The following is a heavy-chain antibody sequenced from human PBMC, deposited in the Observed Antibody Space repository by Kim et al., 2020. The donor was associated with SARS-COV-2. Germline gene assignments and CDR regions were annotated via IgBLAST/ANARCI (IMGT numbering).Heavy chain of an antibody. CDR2: IYYSGST. Sequence: SETLSLTCTVSGGSISSYYWSWIRQPPGKGLEWIGYIYYSGSTNYNPSLKSRVTISVDTSKNQFSLKLSSVTAADTAVYYCARGGDGRGVIFDLHWFDPWGQGTLVTVSS. D-gene: IGHD3-10*01. J-gene: IGHJ5*02. CDR1: GGSISSYY. CDR3: ARGGDGRGVIFDLHWFDP. V-gene: IGHV4-59*01.